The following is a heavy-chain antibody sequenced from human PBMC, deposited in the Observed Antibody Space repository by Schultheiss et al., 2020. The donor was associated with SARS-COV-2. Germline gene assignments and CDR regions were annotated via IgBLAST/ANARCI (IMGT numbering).Heavy chain of an antibody. CDR2: IVPILRST. CDR1: GGTFSSYA. CDR3: ATVDVVVGAVPYKWFDP. D-gene: IGHD2-21*01. V-gene: IGHV1-69*13. Sequence: SVKVSCKASGGTFSSYAISWVRQAPGHGLEWMGGIVPILRSTDHAQKFLGRITITADESTTTSYMELSSLTLEDTAIYYCATVDVVVGAVPYKWFDPWGQGTLVTVSS. J-gene: IGHJ5*02.